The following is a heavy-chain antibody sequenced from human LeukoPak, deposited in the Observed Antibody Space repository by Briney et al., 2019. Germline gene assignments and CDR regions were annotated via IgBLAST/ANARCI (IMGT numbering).Heavy chain of an antibody. D-gene: IGHD6-19*01. V-gene: IGHV1-69*05. CDR1: GGTFSSYA. CDR3: ATGLPSSGWDPLNTFDY. Sequence: SVKVSCKGSGGTFSSYAISWVRQAPGPGLEWMGGIIPIFSAANYAQKLQGRVKITTAGATTTAYMQLSSLRSEETAVYYCATGLPSSGWDPLNTFDYWGQGTLVTVSS. J-gene: IGHJ4*02. CDR2: IIPIFSAA.